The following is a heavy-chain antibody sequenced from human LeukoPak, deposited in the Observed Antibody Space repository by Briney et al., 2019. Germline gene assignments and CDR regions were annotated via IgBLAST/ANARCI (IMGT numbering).Heavy chain of an antibody. CDR3: ARVWTYCSSTSCHHFDY. CDR2: INAGNGNT. CDR1: GYTFTSYA. J-gene: IGHJ4*02. Sequence: ASVKVSCKASGYTFTSYAMHWVRQAPGQRLEWMGWINAGNGNTKYSQKFQGRVTMTTDTSTSTAYMELRSLRSDDTAVYYCARVWTYCSSTSCHHFDYWGQGTLVTVSS. D-gene: IGHD2-2*01. V-gene: IGHV1-3*01.